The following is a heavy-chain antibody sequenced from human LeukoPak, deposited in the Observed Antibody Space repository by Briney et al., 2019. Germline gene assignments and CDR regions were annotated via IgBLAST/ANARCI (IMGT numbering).Heavy chain of an antibody. J-gene: IGHJ4*02. CDR1: GFTFSSYG. CDR3: ARDLAHFDFRSGYYNNLDY. V-gene: IGHV3-7*03. Sequence: GGSLRLSCAASGFTFSSYGMSWVRQAPGKGLEWVANIKQDGSEKYYVDSVKGRFTISRDNAKNSLYLQMNSLRAEDTAVYYGARDLAHFDFRSGYYNNLDYWGQGTLVTVSS. D-gene: IGHD3-3*01. CDR2: IKQDGSEK.